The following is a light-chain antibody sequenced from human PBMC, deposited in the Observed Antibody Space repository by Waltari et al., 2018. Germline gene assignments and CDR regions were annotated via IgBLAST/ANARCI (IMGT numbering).Light chain of an antibody. CDR2: RAS. CDR3: QKYDDYPIT. V-gene: IGKV1-5*03. CDR1: QSIGTS. J-gene: IGKJ5*01. Sequence: DIQMTQSPSTLSASVGDRVTITCRASQSIGTSLAWYQQKPGKAPKLLIHRASNLENGVPSSFSGSGSGTEFTLTISSLQPDDFATYYCQKYDDYPITFGPGSRLEIK.